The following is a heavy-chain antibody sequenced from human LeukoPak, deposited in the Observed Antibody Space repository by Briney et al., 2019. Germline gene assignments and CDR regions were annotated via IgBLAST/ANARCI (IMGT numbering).Heavy chain of an antibody. V-gene: IGHV3-23*01. Sequence: GGSLRLSCAASGFTFSSYAMNWVRQAPGKGPEWVSTISASGGSTYYADSVKGRFTISRDNSKNALYLQMNSLRAEDTDVYYCAKGDNSNFDYWGQGTLVTVSS. J-gene: IGHJ4*02. CDR2: ISASGGST. CDR3: AKGDNSNFDY. D-gene: IGHD4-11*01. CDR1: GFTFSSYA.